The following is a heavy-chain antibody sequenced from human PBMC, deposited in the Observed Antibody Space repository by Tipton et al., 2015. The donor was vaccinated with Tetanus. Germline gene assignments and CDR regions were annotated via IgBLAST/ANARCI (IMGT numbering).Heavy chain of an antibody. CDR2: ISHRGST. Sequence: TLSLTCAFYGGSFRYSYWNWLRPPPGKGVEGIGEISHRGSTNYNPSLKSRVTISVDTSKNQFSPRLNTVTAADTAVYYCARAGETPLWGAFNSWGQGALVTVSS. J-gene: IGHJ4*02. D-gene: IGHD3-16*01. CDR3: ARAGETPLWGAFNS. CDR1: GGSFRYSY. V-gene: IGHV4-34*01.